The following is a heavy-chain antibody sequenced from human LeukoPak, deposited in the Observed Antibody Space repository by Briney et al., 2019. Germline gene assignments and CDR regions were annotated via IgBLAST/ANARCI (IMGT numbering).Heavy chain of an antibody. CDR1: GGTFSSYA. CDR3: ASYSSSWDTNFDY. CDR2: IIPIFGTA. V-gene: IGHV1-69*13. J-gene: IGHJ4*02. D-gene: IGHD6-13*01. Sequence: GASVKVSCKASGGTFSSYAISWVRQAPGQGLEWMGGIIPIFGTANYAQKFQGRVTITADESTSTAYMELSSLRSEDTAVYYCASYSSSWDTNFDYWGQGTLVTVSS.